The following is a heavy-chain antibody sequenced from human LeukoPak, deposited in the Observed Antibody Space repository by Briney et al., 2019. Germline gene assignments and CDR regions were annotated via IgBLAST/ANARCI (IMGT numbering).Heavy chain of an antibody. CDR1: GGSISSGSYY. D-gene: IGHD3-16*01. CDR3: ARGPGAYVWFDP. Sequence: SQTLSLTCTVSGGSISSGSYYWRWLRQPAGKGLEWIGRIYTSGSTNYNPSLKSRVTISVDTSKNQFSLKLSSVTAADTAVYYCARGPGAYVWFDPWGQGTLVTVSS. J-gene: IGHJ5*02. CDR2: IYTSGST. V-gene: IGHV4-61*02.